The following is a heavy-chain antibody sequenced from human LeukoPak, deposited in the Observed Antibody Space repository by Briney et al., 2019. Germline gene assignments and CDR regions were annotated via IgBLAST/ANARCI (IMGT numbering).Heavy chain of an antibody. J-gene: IGHJ4*02. CDR1: GFSHNNYA. V-gene: IGHV3-23*01. D-gene: IGHD3-10*01. CDR2: ISDSGGTT. CDR3: AKSLRGSWPFDH. Sequence: PGGSLRLSCVFSGFSHNNYAMSWVRQAPGKGLEWFPTISDSGGTTYYADPVKGRLTISRDNSKNTVFLQMNSLRAEDTALYYCAKSLRGSWPFDHWGQGALVTVSS.